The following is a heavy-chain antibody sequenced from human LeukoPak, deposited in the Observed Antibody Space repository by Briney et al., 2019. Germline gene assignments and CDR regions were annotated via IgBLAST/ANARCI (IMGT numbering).Heavy chain of an antibody. J-gene: IGHJ4*02. CDR3: ATGYSSSWYYFEY. CDR2: FSGSGPNT. V-gene: IGHV3-23*01. D-gene: IGHD6-13*01. CDR1: GFTFSTYA. Sequence: GGSLRLSCATSGFTFSTYAMSWVRQAPGKGLEWVSVFSGSGPNTYYADSVKGRFTISRDNSKKILSLQMNNLRAEDTAVYYCATGYSSSWYYFEYWGQGILVTISS.